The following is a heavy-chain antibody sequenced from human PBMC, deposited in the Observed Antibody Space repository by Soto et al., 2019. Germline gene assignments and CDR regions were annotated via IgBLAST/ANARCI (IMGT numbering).Heavy chain of an antibody. J-gene: IGHJ5*02. CDR1: GFIFSNNG. D-gene: IGHD6-6*01. CDR2: MSYDGSDT. V-gene: IGHV3-30*03. Sequence: QVQLVESGGGVVQPGRSLRLSCVGSGFIFSNNGMHWVRQTPGKGLEWVAFMSYDGSDTFYADSVKGRFTISRDNSKNSFILHGGNQTAEDPGMYYSTIVRLSAPPLTPWGQGPLVTVPS. CDR3: TIVRLSAPPLTP.